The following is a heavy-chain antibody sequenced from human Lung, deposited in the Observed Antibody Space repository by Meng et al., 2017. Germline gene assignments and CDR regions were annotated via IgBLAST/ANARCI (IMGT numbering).Heavy chain of an antibody. J-gene: IGHJ4*02. D-gene: IGHD4-11*01. Sequence: QVQLQQLCAGLVKPSETLSLTCVVSGGSFSDYYLSWIRQPPGKGLEWIGEINHSGSTNYNPSLESRATISVDTSQNNLSLKLSSVTAADSAVYYCARGPTTMAHDFDYWGQGTLVTVSS. CDR1: GGSFSDYY. CDR2: INHSGST. CDR3: ARGPTTMAHDFDY. V-gene: IGHV4-34*01.